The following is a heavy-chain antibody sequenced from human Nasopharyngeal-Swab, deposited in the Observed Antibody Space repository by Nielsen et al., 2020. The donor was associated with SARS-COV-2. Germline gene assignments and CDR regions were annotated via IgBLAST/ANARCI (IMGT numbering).Heavy chain of an antibody. J-gene: IGHJ4*02. CDR1: GFTFSGYA. V-gene: IGHV3-30*03. CDR2: ISYDGTSK. D-gene: IGHD3-10*01. Sequence: GESLKISCAASGFTFSGYAMHWVRQGPDKRLAWVGIISYDGTSKSYTDSVTGRFTMSRDNSQNTLFLHMTSLNVEDTAVYYCAREYFGEFHWGQGTPVTVSS. CDR3: AREYFGEFH.